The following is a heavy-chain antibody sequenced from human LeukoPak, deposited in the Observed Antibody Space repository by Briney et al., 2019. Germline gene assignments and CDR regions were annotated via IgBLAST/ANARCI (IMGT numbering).Heavy chain of an antibody. CDR3: TTKVIRGNSGDDYDD. V-gene: IGHV3-30*03. CDR2: ISSDGNDK. J-gene: IGHJ4*02. D-gene: IGHD5-12*01. CDR1: GVTFSSYG. Sequence: TGGSLRLSCAASGVTFSSYGMHWVRQAPGKGLEWVALISSDGNDKLYADSVKGRFTISRDDSKSTLYLQMNGLRAEDTAVYYCTTKVIRGNSGDDYDDWGQGTLVTVSS.